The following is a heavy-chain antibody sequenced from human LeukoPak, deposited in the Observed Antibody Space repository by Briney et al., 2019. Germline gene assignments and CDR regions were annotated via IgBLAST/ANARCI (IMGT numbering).Heavy chain of an antibody. V-gene: IGHV3-21*01. CDR2: ISSSSSYI. Sequence: GGSLRLSCASSVFTFIDYSINWVRQAPGKGLEWVSAISSSSSYIYYADSVKGRFTISRDNAKNSLYLQMTSLRAEDTAVYYCARDKEDYYGSGSFNWFDPWGQGTLVTVSS. CDR3: ARDKEDYYGSGSFNWFDP. J-gene: IGHJ5*02. D-gene: IGHD3-10*01. CDR1: VFTFIDYS.